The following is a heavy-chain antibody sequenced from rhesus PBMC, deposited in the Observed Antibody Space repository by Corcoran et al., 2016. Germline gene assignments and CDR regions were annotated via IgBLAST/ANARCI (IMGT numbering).Heavy chain of an antibody. V-gene: IGHV4-99*01. J-gene: IGHJ4*01. D-gene: IGHD5-24*01. Sequence: QVQLQESGPGLVKPSETLSLTSVVSGDYFSSDYYGVWIRLPPGKGLEYIGYVSGSRGSTYYDPSVNSRVTISKDTSKNQFSLKLTSVTAADTAVYYCGKRGEIAAIDSWGQGVFVTVSS. CDR3: GKRGEIAAIDS. CDR1: GDYFSSDYY. CDR2: VSGSRGST.